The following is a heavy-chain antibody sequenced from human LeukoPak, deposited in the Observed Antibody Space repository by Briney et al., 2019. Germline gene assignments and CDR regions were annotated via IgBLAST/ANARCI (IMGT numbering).Heavy chain of an antibody. J-gene: IGHJ4*02. D-gene: IGHD3-10*01. CDR1: GYIFTNYY. CDR3: ARDHGSAYYRAPRH. CDR2: INPSGGST. V-gene: IGHV1-46*01. Sequence: ASGKVSCKASGYIFTNYYMHWVRQAPGQGREWMGTINPSGGSTTYAQKFQGRVTMTRDTSTSTVYMELSSLRSEDTAVYYCARDHGSAYYRAPRHWGQGTLVTVSS.